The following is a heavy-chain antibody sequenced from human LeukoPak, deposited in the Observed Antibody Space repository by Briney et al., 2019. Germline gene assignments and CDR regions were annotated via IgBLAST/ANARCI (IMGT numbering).Heavy chain of an antibody. CDR2: ISGSAGTT. CDR1: GFTFSSYS. D-gene: IGHD3-22*01. CDR3: AKSRGSSYYYAPFDY. Sequence: QPGGSLRLSCAASGFTFSSYSMSWVRQAPGKGLEWASGISGSAGTTYNADSVKGRFTISRDNSKNTLFLQMNSLRAGDTAVYYCAKSRGSSYYYAPFDYWGQGTLVTVSS. V-gene: IGHV3-23*01. J-gene: IGHJ4*02.